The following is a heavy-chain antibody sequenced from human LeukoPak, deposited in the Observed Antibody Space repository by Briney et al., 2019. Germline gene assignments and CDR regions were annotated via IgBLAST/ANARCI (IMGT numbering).Heavy chain of an antibody. J-gene: IGHJ4*02. V-gene: IGHV4-31*03. Sequence: SETLSLTCTVSGGSISSGGYYWSWIRQHPGKGLEWIGYIYYSGSTYYNPSLKSRVTISVDTSKNQFSLKLNSVTAADTAVYFCGAAAGNIYYFDYWGQGTLVTVSP. CDR1: GGSISSGGYY. CDR3: GAAAGNIYYFDY. CDR2: IYYSGST. D-gene: IGHD6-13*01.